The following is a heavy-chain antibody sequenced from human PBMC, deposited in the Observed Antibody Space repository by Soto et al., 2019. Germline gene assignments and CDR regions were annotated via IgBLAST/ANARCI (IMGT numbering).Heavy chain of an antibody. CDR2: ISSNGGST. Sequence: GGSLRLSCAASGFTFSSYAMHWVRQAPGKGLEYVSAISSNGGSTYYANSVKGRFTISRDNSKNTLYLQMGSLRAEDMAVYYCARSALAAAGPRYGYYFDYWGQGTLVTVSS. CDR1: GFTFSSYA. D-gene: IGHD6-13*01. J-gene: IGHJ4*02. CDR3: ARSALAAAGPRYGYYFDY. V-gene: IGHV3-64*01.